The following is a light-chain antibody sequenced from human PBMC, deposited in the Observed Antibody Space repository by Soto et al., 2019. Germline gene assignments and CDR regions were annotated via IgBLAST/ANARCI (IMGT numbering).Light chain of an antibody. CDR1: RSDVGGYNY. Sequence: QSVRTHPSSAPRSPGQSVIFSCPRNRSDVGGYNYVSWYKQHPGKAPELIIYEVSKRPSGVPDRFSGSKSGNTASLTVSGLQAEDEAEYCDHPYVGANNSVVSGTGTTVTVL. CDR2: EVS. CDR3: HPYVGANNSVV. J-gene: IGLJ1*01. V-gene: IGLV2-8*01.